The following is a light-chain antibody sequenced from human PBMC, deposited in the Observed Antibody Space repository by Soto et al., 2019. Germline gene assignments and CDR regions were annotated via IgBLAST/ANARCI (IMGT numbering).Light chain of an antibody. CDR3: QQYGSSPFT. CDR1: QSVSSSY. J-gene: IGKJ3*01. CDR2: VAS. Sequence: EIVLTQSPGTLSLSPGERATLSCRASQSVSSSYLAWYQQKPGQAPRLLIYVASSRATGIPDRFSGSGSGTHFTLTISRLEPEDFAVYYCQQYGSSPFTFGPGTKVDIK. V-gene: IGKV3-20*01.